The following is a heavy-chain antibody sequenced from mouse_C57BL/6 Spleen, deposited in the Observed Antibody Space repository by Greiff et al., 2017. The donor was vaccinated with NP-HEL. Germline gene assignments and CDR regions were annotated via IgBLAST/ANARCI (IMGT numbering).Heavy chain of an antibody. CDR1: GYTFTSYW. CDR2: IDPSDSYT. CDR3: ARAGGMAMDY. D-gene: IGHD1-1*01. V-gene: IGHV1-50*01. J-gene: IGHJ4*01. Sequence: QVQLQQPGAELVKPGASVKLSCKASGYTFTSYWMQWVKQRPGQGLEWIGEIDPSDSYTNYNQKFKGKATLTVDTSSSTAYMQLSNLTSEDSAVYYCARAGGMAMDYWGQGTSVTVSS.